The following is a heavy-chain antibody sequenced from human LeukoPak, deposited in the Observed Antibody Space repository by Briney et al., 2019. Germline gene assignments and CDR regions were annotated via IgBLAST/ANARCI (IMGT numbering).Heavy chain of an antibody. CDR1: GFRFSDYN. V-gene: IGHV3-48*01. CDR2: ISSGSNRI. J-gene: IGHJ4*02. D-gene: IGHD1-1*01. Sequence: GGSLRLSCVTFGFRFSDYNISWVRQAPGKGLEWISYISSGSNRIYYSESVKGRFSISRDNAENSVHLQMDSLRGDDTAVYYCARSWVLLFWGQGTLVYVFS. CDR3: ARSWVLLF.